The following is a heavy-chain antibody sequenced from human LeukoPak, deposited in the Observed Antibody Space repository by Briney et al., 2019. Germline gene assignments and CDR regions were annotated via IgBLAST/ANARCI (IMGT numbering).Heavy chain of an antibody. CDR3: ARLMKLELPPTMAYYYYYYMDV. CDR1: SGSISSYY. Sequence: SETLSLTCTVSSGSISSYYWSWIRQPAGKGLEWIGRIYTSGSTNYNPSLKSRVTMSVDTSKNQFSLKLRSVTAADTAVYYCARLMKLELPPTMAYYYYYYMDVWGKGTTVTVSS. V-gene: IGHV4-4*07. D-gene: IGHD1-7*01. CDR2: IYTSGST. J-gene: IGHJ6*03.